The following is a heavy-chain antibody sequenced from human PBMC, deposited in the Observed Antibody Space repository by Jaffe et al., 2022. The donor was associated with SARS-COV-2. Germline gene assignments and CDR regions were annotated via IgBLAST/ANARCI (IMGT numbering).Heavy chain of an antibody. Sequence: EVQLVESGGGLVQPGRSLRLSCTASGFTFGDYAMSWFRQAPGKGLEWVGFIRSKAYGGTTEYAASVKGRFTISRDDSKSIAYLQMNSLKTEDTAVYYCTRAVLRYRAGWFDPWGQGTLVTVSS. J-gene: IGHJ5*02. CDR2: IRSKAYGGTT. V-gene: IGHV3-49*03. CDR3: TRAVLRYRAGWFDP. CDR1: GFTFGDYA. D-gene: IGHD3-9*01.